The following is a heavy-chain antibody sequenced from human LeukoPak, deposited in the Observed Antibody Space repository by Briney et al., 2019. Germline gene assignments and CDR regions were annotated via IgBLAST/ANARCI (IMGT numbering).Heavy chain of an antibody. D-gene: IGHD1-7*01. CDR3: AKGPNWNYVNWLDP. CDR1: GFTFSSYA. J-gene: IGHJ5*02. CDR2: ISGSGGST. V-gene: IGHV3-23*01. Sequence: GGSLRLSCAASGFTFSSYAMGWVRQAPGKGLEWVSAISGSGGSTYYADSVKGRFTISRDNSKNTLYLQMNSLRAEDTAVYYCAKGPNWNYVNWLDPWGQGTLVTVSS.